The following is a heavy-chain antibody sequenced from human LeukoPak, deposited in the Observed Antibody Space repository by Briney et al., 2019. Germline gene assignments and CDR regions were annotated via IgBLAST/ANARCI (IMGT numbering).Heavy chain of an antibody. CDR2: IFNSGST. Sequence: SETLSLTCTVPGDSINGDGYYWSWIRQHPGKGLEWIGYIFNSGSTYYNPSLRSRVTISMDTSNNHFSLDLNSVTAADTAVYYCARDPGGLWGFDPWGQGTLVIVSS. V-gene: IGHV4-31*03. D-gene: IGHD3-16*01. J-gene: IGHJ5*02. CDR3: ARDPGGLWGFDP. CDR1: GDSINGDGYY.